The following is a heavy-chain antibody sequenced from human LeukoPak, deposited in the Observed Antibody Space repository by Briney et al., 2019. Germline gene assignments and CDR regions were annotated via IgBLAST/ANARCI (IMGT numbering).Heavy chain of an antibody. D-gene: IGHD6-19*01. J-gene: IGHJ4*02. CDR3: ATVLGRYSRGWYLNDY. CDR2: IYPSDSDT. CDR1: GYSFTSYW. V-gene: IGHV5-51*01. Sequence: KGGESLKISCKGSGYSFTSYWIGWVRQMPGKGLEWMGIIYPSDSDTSYSPSFQGQVTISADKSISTAYLQWSSLKASDTAMYYCATVLGRYSRGWYLNDYWGQGTLVTVSS.